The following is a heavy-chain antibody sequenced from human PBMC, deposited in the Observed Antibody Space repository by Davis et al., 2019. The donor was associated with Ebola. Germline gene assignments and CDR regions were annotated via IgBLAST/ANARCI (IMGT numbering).Heavy chain of an antibody. V-gene: IGHV3-30*18. Sequence: PGGSLRLSCAASGFTFSSYGMHWVRQAPGKGLEWVAVISYDGSNKYYADSVKGRFTISRDNSKNTLYLQMNSLRAEDTAVYYCAKGPDTAMVWYYGMDVWGQGTTVTVSS. CDR2: ISYDGSNK. J-gene: IGHJ6*02. D-gene: IGHD5-18*01. CDR3: AKGPDTAMVWYYGMDV. CDR1: GFTFSSYG.